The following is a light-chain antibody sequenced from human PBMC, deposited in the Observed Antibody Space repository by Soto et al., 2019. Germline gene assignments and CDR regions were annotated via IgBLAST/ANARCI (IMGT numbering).Light chain of an antibody. CDR1: QGISSY. CDR2: AAS. V-gene: IGKV1-8*01. J-gene: IGKJ4*01. CDR3: QQYYSYPLT. Sequence: AIRLTQSPSSFSASTGDRVTITCRASQGISSYLAWYQQKPWNAPKLLIYAASTLKSGVTSRFSGSGSGTDFTLTIRCLQSEDVATYYCQQYYSYPLTFGGGTKVEIK.